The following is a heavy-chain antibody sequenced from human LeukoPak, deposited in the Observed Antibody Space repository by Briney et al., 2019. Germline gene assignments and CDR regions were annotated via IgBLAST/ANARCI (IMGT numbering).Heavy chain of an antibody. CDR2: ISYDGSNK. V-gene: IGHV3-30*18. Sequence: GRSLRLSCAASGFTFSSYGMHWVRQAPGKGLEWVAVISYDGSNKYYADSVKGRFTISRDNSKNTLYLQMNSLRAEDTAVYYCAKDRRQWLVAYYFDYWGQGTLVTVSS. CDR1: GFTFSSYG. D-gene: IGHD6-19*01. J-gene: IGHJ4*02. CDR3: AKDRRQWLVAYYFDY.